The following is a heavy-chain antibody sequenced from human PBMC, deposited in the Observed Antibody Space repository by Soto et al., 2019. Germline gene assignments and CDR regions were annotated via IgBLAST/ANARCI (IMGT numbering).Heavy chain of an antibody. V-gene: IGHV1-8*02. CDR3: AVTTGY. D-gene: IGHD4-17*01. Sequence: QVQVLQSGAEVKKPGASVKVSCKTSGYTFIDYDINWVRQAPGQGLEWMWWVSPDHNNAGYAQKFQGRVTMTTNNSINTAYMELTSLRFEDKAVYYCAVTTGYWGQGSMVTVSS. CDR1: GYTFIDYD. J-gene: IGHJ4*02. CDR2: VSPDHNNA.